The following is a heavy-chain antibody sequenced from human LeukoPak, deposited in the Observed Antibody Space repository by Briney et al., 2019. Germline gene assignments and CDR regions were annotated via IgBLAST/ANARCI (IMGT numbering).Heavy chain of an antibody. V-gene: IGHV4-39*02. CDR1: GDSISRSTYY. J-gene: IGHJ4*02. Sequence: SETLSLTCTVSGDSISRSTYYWAWIRQPPRKGLEWIGSVYYGRSPYFNPSLESRATISVDTSKNHFSLKMSSVSAADTAVYYCARSSGTGTFSYWGQGTLVTVSS. D-gene: IGHD6-25*01. CDR2: VYYGRSP. CDR3: ARSSGTGTFSY.